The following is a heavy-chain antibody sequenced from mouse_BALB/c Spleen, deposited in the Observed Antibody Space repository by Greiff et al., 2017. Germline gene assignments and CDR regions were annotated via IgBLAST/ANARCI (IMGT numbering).Heavy chain of an antibody. Sequence: EVKLQESGPELVKPGASVKISCKASGYTFTDYNMHWVKQSHGKSLEWIGYIYPYNGGTGYNQKFTSKATLTVDNSSSTAYMELRSLTSEDSAVYYCASWTTADAMDYWGQGTSVTVSS. CDR2: IYPYNGGT. CDR3: ASWTTADAMDY. V-gene: IGHV1S29*02. D-gene: IGHD1-2*01. CDR1: GYTFTDYN. J-gene: IGHJ4*01.